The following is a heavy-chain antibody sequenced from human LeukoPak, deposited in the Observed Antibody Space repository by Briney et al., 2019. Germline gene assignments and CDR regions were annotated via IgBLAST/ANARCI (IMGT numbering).Heavy chain of an antibody. Sequence: GGSLRLSCAASGFTVSSNYMSWVRQAPGKGLEWVSVIYSGGSTYYADSVKGRFTISRDNSKNTLYLQMNSLRAEDTAVYYCARDGGFGELYIKGGDYWGQGTLVTVSS. J-gene: IGHJ4*02. CDR1: GFTVSSNY. CDR3: ARDGGFGELYIKGGDY. CDR2: IYSGGST. V-gene: IGHV3-53*01. D-gene: IGHD3-10*01.